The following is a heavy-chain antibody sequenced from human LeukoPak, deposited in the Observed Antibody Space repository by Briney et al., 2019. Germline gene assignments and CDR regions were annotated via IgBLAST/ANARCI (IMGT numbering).Heavy chain of an antibody. Sequence: GGSLRLSCAAYGFTFSSYGRHWVRQAPGKGLEWVAVIWYDGSNKYYADSVKGRFTISRANSKNTLYLQMNSLRAEDTAVYYCARDKPPPYYYDSSGIFDYWGQGTLVTVSS. CDR2: IWYDGSNK. J-gene: IGHJ4*02. CDR1: GFTFSSYG. V-gene: IGHV3-33*01. D-gene: IGHD3-22*01. CDR3: ARDKPPPYYYDSSGIFDY.